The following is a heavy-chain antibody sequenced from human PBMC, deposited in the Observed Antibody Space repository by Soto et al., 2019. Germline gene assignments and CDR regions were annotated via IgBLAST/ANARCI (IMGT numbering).Heavy chain of an antibody. V-gene: IGHV1-69*13. CDR2: IIPIFGTA. Sequence: GASVKVSCKASGGTFSSYAISWVRQAPGKGLEWMGGIIPIFGTANYAQKFQGRVTITADESTSTAYMELISLTSEDTAVYYCARDVGMASRPYLDYWGQGTMVTVSS. CDR1: GGTFSSYA. D-gene: IGHD6-6*01. CDR3: ARDVGMASRPYLDY. J-gene: IGHJ4*02.